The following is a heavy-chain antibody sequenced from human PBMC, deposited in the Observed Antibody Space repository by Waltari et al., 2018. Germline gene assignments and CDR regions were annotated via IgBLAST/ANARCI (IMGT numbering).Heavy chain of an antibody. CDR2: INHSGST. CDR3: ARVRGEQQLVMVDAFDI. J-gene: IGHJ3*02. CDR1: GGSFSGYY. V-gene: IGHV4-34*01. D-gene: IGHD6-13*01. Sequence: QVQLQQWGAGLLKPSETLSLTCAVYGGSFSGYYWSGIRQPPGKWLEWIGEINHSGSTNYNPSLKSRVTISVDTSKNQFSLKLSSVTAADTAVYYCARVRGEQQLVMVDAFDIWGQGTMVTVSS.